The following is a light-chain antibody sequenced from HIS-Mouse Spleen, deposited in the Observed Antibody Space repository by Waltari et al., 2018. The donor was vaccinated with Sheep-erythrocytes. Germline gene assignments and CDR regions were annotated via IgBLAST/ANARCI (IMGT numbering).Light chain of an antibody. Sequence: QSVLTQPPSASGTPGQRVTISCSGSSSNLGSNTVNWYQQLPGTAPKLLIYSNKQRPSGVLDRFSGAKSGTSASLAISGLQSDDEADYYCAAWDDSLNGYVFGTGTKVTVL. CDR2: SNK. CDR3: AAWDDSLNGYV. J-gene: IGLJ1*01. CDR1: SSNLGSNT. V-gene: IGLV1-44*01.